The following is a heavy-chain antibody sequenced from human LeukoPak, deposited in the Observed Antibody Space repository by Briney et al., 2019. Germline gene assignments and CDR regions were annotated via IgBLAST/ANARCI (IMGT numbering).Heavy chain of an antibody. D-gene: IGHD2-8*02. V-gene: IGHV3-23*01. CDR2: VGGDGRIT. CDR1: GFTFSTYT. Sequence: GGSLRLSCAASGFTFSTYTMNWVRQAPGEGLEWVSGVGGDGRITHYADSVEGRFTISRDNSKNTLYLQMSSLRAEDTAVYYCAKDRVPDGVWSFDYWGQGSLVIVSS. CDR3: AKDRVPDGVWSFDY. J-gene: IGHJ4*02.